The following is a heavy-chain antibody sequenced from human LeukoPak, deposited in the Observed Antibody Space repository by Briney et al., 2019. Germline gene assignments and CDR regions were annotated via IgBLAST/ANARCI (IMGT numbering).Heavy chain of an antibody. Sequence: WGSLRLSCAASGFVFDDYSMHWVRQTPGKGLEWISAINWNGSGTYYAESLKGRFTISRDNGDSTVYLQMNNLRTDDTALYYCARERGYKGPFDYWGRGTLVTVSS. CDR2: INWNGSGT. V-gene: IGHV3-43*01. J-gene: IGHJ4*02. D-gene: IGHD3-22*01. CDR1: GFVFDDYS. CDR3: ARERGYKGPFDY.